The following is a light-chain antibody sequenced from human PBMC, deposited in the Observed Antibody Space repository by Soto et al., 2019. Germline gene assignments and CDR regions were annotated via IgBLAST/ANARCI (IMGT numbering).Light chain of an antibody. CDR3: CSYAGSNTLV. Sequence: QSALTQPRSLSGSPGQSVTISCTGTSGDVGGYNYVSWYQHHPGRAPKLMIYDVTKRPSGVPNRFSGSRSGNTASLTISGLQAEDEADYYCCSYAGSNTLVFGGGTKLTVL. J-gene: IGLJ2*01. CDR1: SGDVGGYNY. V-gene: IGLV2-11*01. CDR2: DVT.